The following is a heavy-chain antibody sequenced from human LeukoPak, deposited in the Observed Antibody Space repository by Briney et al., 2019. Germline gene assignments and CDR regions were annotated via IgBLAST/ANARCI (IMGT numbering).Heavy chain of an antibody. CDR2: INHSGST. Sequence: SETLSLTCAVYGGSFSGCYWSWIRQPPGKGLEWIGEINHSGSTNYNPSLKSRVTISVDTSKNQFSLKLSSVTAADTAVYYCARGPRVFDYWGQGTLVTVSS. V-gene: IGHV4-34*01. D-gene: IGHD6-13*01. CDR1: GGSFSGCY. J-gene: IGHJ4*02. CDR3: ARGPRVFDY.